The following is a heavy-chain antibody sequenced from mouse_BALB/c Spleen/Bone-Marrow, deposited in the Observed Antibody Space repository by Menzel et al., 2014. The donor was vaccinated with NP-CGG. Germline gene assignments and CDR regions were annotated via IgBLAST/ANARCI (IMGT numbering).Heavy chain of an antibody. J-gene: IGHJ1*01. Sequence: DLVKPGASVKLSCKASGYTFTSYWINWIKQRPGQGLEWIGRFAPGSGNTYYNDMFKGKATLTVDTSSSTAYIQLSSLSAEDSAVYFCARARSTVIPTRYFDVWGAGNTVTVSS. CDR2: FAPGSGNT. V-gene: IGHV1S41*01. D-gene: IGHD2-4*01. CDR1: GYTFTSYW. CDR3: ARARSTVIPTRYFDV.